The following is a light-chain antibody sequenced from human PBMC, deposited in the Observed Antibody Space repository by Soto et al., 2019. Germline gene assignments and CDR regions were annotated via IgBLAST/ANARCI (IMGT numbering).Light chain of an antibody. J-gene: IGLJ2*01. CDR2: EVD. Sequence: QSALTQPASVSGSPGQSITISCTGTSSDVGTYNLVSWYQQHPGRAPKLIIYEVDSRTSGISDRFSGSKSGNTASLTISGLQPEDEADYYCSSYAGTDRFVVFGGGTKLTVL. CDR3: SSYAGTDRFVV. V-gene: IGLV2-14*02. CDR1: SSDVGTYNL.